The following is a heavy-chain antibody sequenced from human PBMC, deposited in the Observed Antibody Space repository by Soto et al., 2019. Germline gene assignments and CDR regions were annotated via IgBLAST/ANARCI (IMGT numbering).Heavy chain of an antibody. CDR1: GYTFTSYD. V-gene: IGHV1-8*01. Sequence: QVQLVQSGAEVKKPGASVKVSCKASGYTFTSYDINWVRQATGPGIEWMGWMNPNSANTGYAKKFQGRVIMTRNTSVTTAYMYLCSLISEDTSLYYCALEGGRGMDVGGQWTTVTVSS. J-gene: IGHJ6*02. CDR2: MNPNSANT. CDR3: ALEGGRGMDV. D-gene: IGHD3-16*01.